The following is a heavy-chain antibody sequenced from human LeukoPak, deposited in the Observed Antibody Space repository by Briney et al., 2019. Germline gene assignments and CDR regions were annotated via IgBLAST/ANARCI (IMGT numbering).Heavy chain of an antibody. CDR3: AKDLRKWLFPAAINY. Sequence: PGRSLRLSCAASGFTFVDYAMHWVRQAPGKGLEWVSGISWNSGSIGYADSVKGRFTISRDNAKNSLCLQMNSLRAEDTALYYCAKDLRKWLFPAAINYWGQGTLVTVSS. J-gene: IGHJ4*02. D-gene: IGHD6-19*01. V-gene: IGHV3-9*01. CDR1: GFTFVDYA. CDR2: ISWNSGSI.